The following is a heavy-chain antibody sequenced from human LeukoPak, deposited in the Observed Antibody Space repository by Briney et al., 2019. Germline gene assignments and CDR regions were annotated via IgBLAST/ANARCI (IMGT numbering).Heavy chain of an antibody. CDR3: VRDGEYSHGIDFDY. CDR1: GFTLSNYW. J-gene: IGHJ4*02. D-gene: IGHD5-18*01. Sequence: GGSLRLSCAASGFTLSNYWMHWVRQAPVKGLVWVSRTNGDGSDTSYADSVKGRFTISRDSATNTLYLQMNSLRAEDTAIYYCVRDGEYSHGIDFDYWGQGTLVTVSP. CDR2: TNGDGSDT. V-gene: IGHV3-74*01.